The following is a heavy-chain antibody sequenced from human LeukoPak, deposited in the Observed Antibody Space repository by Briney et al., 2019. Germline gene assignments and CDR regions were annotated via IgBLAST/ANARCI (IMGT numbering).Heavy chain of an antibody. CDR2: IYPGDSDT. J-gene: IGHJ4*02. V-gene: IGHV5-51*01. Sequence: GESLKISCKGSGYSFTSYWIGWVRQMPGKGLEWMGIIYPGDSDTRYSPSFQGQVTISADKSISTACLQWSSLKASDTAMYYCARVPYSGSYYSDYWGQGTLVTVSS. D-gene: IGHD1-26*01. CDR1: GYSFTSYW. CDR3: ARVPYSGSYYSDY.